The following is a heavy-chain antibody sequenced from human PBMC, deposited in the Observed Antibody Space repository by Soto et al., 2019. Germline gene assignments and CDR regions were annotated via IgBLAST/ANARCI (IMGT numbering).Heavy chain of an antibody. Sequence: QVQLVQSGAEVKKPGASVKVSCKASGYTFTSYGISWGRQAPGQGLEWIGWISAYNGNTNYAQKLQGRVTMTTDTTTSTADMELGSLRSDDTAVYYCARVRGDIVVVPAAAPYYYSGMDVWGQVATGTVSS. CDR2: ISAYNGNT. CDR1: GYTFTSYG. D-gene: IGHD2-2*01. CDR3: ARVRGDIVVVPAAAPYYYSGMDV. J-gene: IGHJ6*02. V-gene: IGHV1-18*01.